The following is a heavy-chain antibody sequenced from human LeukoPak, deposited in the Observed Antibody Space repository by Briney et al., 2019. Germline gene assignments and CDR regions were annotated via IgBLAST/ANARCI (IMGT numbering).Heavy chain of an antibody. V-gene: IGHV4-39*01. CDR1: GGSISSSSYY. CDR2: IYYSGST. J-gene: IGHJ4*02. D-gene: IGHD3-22*01. CDR3: ARSVKRVGSGYYGPGHFDY. Sequence: SETLSLTCTVFGGSISSSSYYWGWIRQPPGKGLEWIGSIYYSGSTYYTPSLKSRVTISVDTSKNQFSLKLSSVTAADTAVYYCARSVKRVGSGYYGPGHFDYWGQGTLVTVSS.